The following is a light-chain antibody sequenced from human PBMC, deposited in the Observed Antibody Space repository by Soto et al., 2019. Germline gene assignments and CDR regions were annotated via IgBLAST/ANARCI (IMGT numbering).Light chain of an antibody. Sequence: QSVLTQPASVSGSPGQSITISCTVTSSDVGTYNYVSWYQHHPGEAPKLIIYEVSYRPSGVSNRFSGSKPGSTASLTISGLQAEDESDYYCSSFSSTTTYVFGTGTKVTVL. J-gene: IGLJ1*01. CDR2: EVS. CDR1: SSDVGTYNY. V-gene: IGLV2-14*01. CDR3: SSFSSTTTYV.